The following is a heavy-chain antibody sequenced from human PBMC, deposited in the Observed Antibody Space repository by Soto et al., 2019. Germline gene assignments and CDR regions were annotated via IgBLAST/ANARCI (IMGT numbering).Heavy chain of an antibody. CDR2: ISGGGGNT. D-gene: IGHD6-19*01. CDR3: ARRGYSSDSALRYFDY. J-gene: IGHJ4*02. Sequence: EVQLLESGGGLVQPGVSLRLSCAASGFTFSSYAMSWVRQAPGKGLEWVSTISGGGGNTYYADSVKGRFTISRDNSKNTLYLQMNSLRAEDTAGYFCARRGYSSDSALRYFDYWGQGTLVTVSS. CDR1: GFTFSSYA. V-gene: IGHV3-23*01.